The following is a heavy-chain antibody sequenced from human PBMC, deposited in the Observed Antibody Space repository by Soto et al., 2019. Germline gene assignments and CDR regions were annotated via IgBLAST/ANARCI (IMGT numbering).Heavy chain of an antibody. J-gene: IGHJ5*02. CDR2: INPNSGGT. CDR1: GYTFTGYY. CDR3: ARGPSIVVVPAAPYNWFDP. V-gene: IGHV1-2*02. Sequence: ASVKVSCKASGYTFTGYYMHWVRQAPGQGLEWMGWINPNSGGTNYAQKFQGRVTMTRDTSISTAYMELSRLRSDDTAVYYCARGPSIVVVPAAPYNWFDPWGQGTLVTVSS. D-gene: IGHD2-2*01.